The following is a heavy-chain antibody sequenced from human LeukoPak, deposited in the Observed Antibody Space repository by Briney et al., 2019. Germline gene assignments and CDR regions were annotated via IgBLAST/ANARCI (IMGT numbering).Heavy chain of an antibody. Sequence: GGSLRLSCAASGFTFDDYGMSWVRQAPGKGLEWVSGINWNGGSTGYADSVKGRFTISRDNAKNSLYLQMNSLRAEDTALYYCARLPLRLLSYYYYYMDVWGKGTTVTVSS. CDR3: ARLPLRLLSYYYYYMDV. CDR1: GFTFDDYG. CDR2: INWNGGST. D-gene: IGHD2/OR15-2a*01. V-gene: IGHV3-20*04. J-gene: IGHJ6*03.